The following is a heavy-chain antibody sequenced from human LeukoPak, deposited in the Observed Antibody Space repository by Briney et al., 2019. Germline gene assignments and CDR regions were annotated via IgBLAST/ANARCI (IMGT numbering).Heavy chain of an antibody. Sequence: SETLSLTCAVYGGSFSGYYWSWIRQPPGKGLEWIGEINHSGSTNYNPSLKSRVTISVDTSKNQLSLKLSSVTAADTAVYYCARGDSGYAISGVRYFDYWGQGTLVTVSS. D-gene: IGHD5-12*01. V-gene: IGHV4-34*01. CDR1: GGSFSGYY. J-gene: IGHJ4*02. CDR2: INHSGST. CDR3: ARGDSGYAISGVRYFDY.